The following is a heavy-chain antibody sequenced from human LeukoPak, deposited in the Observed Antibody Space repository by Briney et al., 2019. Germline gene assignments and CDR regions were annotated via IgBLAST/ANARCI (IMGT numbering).Heavy chain of an antibody. D-gene: IGHD4-17*01. CDR2: VDPEGGET. CDR3: ATVGTAVTTIDIDY. Sequence: ASVKVFCKASGYTFTSYGISWVQQAPGKGLEWMGLVDPEGGETIYAEKFQGRVTITADTSTDTAYMELSSLRSEGTAVYYCATVGTAVTTIDIDYWGQGTLVTVSS. J-gene: IGHJ4*02. CDR1: GYTFTSYG. V-gene: IGHV1-69-2*01.